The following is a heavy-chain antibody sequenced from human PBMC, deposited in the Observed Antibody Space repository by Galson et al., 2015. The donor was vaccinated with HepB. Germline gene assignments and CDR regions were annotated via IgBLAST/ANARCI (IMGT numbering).Heavy chain of an antibody. J-gene: IGHJ4*02. CDR1: GYTFTSYD. CDR2: MNPNSGNT. CDR3: ARGSWGSITIFGTGSIVDY. V-gene: IGHV1-8*01. Sequence: SVKVSCKASGYTFTSYDINWVRRATGQGLEWMGWMNPNSGNTGYAQKFQGRVTMTRNTSISTAYMELSSLRSEDTAVYYCARGSWGSITIFGTGSIVDYWGQGTLVTVSS. D-gene: IGHD3-3*01.